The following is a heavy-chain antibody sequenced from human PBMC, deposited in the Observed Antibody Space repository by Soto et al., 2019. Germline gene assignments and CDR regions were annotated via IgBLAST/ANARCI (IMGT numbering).Heavy chain of an antibody. CDR1: GGSISSGDYY. J-gene: IGHJ6*02. D-gene: IGHD2-8*01. V-gene: IGHV4-30-4*01. CDR3: ARDATPMXYAIEGRNYGMDV. Sequence: QVQLQESGPGLVKPSQTLSLTCTVSGGSISSGDYYWSWIRQPPGKGLEWIGYIYYSGSTYYNPSLKSRVTISVDTSKXQFSLXXXXVTAXXXXXXXXARDATPMXYAIEGRNYGMDVWGQGTTVTVSS. CDR2: IYYSGST.